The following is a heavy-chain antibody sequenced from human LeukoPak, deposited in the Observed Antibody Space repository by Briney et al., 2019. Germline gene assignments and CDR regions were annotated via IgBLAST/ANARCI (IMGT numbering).Heavy chain of an antibody. Sequence: GGSLRLSCAASGFTFSSYSMNWVRQAPGKGLEWVSSISSSSSYIYYADSVKGRFTISRDDAKNSLYLHMSSLRAEDTAVYYCAGDPTSSWETAFDIWGQGTMVTVSS. D-gene: IGHD1-26*01. V-gene: IGHV3-21*01. CDR3: AGDPTSSWETAFDI. CDR2: ISSSSSYI. CDR1: GFTFSSYS. J-gene: IGHJ3*02.